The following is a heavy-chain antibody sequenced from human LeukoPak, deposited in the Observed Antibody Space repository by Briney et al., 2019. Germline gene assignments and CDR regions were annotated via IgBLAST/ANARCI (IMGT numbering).Heavy chain of an antibody. CDR2: IVVGSGNT. CDR1: GFTFTSSA. D-gene: IGHD3-16*02. V-gene: IGHV1-58*01. J-gene: IGHJ6*04. Sequence: SVNVSCKAFGFTFTSSAVQWVRQARGQRLEWIGWIVVGSGNTNYAQKFQERVTITRDMSTSTAYMELSSLRSEDTAVYYCAADGIYDYVWGSYRADYYYGMDVWGKGTTVTVSS. CDR3: AADGIYDYVWGSYRADYYYGMDV.